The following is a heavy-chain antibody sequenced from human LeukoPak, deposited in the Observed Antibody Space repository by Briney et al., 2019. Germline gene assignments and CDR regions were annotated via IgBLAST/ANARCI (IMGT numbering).Heavy chain of an antibody. J-gene: IGHJ4*02. CDR3: VYYYGSGSVEY. D-gene: IGHD3-10*01. Sequence: SETLSLTCTVSGGSITSSNYYWGWIRQPPGKGLEWIGSFYYSGSTNYNPSLKSRVTISVDTSKNQFSLKLSSVTAADTAVYYCVYYYGSGSVEYWGQGTLVTVSS. CDR1: GGSITSSNYY. CDR2: FYYSGST. V-gene: IGHV4-39*01.